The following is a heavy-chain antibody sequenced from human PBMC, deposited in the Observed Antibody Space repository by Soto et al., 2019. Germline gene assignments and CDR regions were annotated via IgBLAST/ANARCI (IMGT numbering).Heavy chain of an antibody. V-gene: IGHV3-7*01. D-gene: IGHD6-25*01. CDR3: PRDIGGYSLDH. CDR2: ISKDGSEK. CDR1: GFAFSTSW. Sequence: GSLRLSCAASGFAFSTSWMNWVRQAPGKGLEWVAIISKDGSEKAYVDSVKGRFTISRDSAKNSLYLQMDNLRAEDTAVYFCPRDIGGYSLDHSRQGTPVTVPS. J-gene: IGHJ4*02.